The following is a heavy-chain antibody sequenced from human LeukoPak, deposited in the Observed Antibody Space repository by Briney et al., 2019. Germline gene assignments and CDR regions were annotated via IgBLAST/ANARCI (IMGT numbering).Heavy chain of an antibody. D-gene: IGHD1-1*01. Sequence: QPGGSLRLSCAASGFTFSNYAMHWVRQAPGKGLEWVAFVSHEGSSKFYAESVKGRFGISRDNSKSTTYLQMNGLRADDTAVYYCAKTTGGWPRFFDHWGQGTLVAVSS. CDR3: AKTTGGWPRFFDH. CDR2: VSHEGSSK. J-gene: IGHJ4*02. CDR1: GFTFSNYA. V-gene: IGHV3-30*09.